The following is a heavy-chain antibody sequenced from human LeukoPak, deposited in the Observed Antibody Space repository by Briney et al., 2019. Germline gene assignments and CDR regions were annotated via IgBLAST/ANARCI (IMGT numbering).Heavy chain of an antibody. D-gene: IGHD6-13*01. CDR1: GFTFSSYA. V-gene: IGHV3-23*01. J-gene: IGHJ4*02. Sequence: GGSLRLSCAASGFTFSSYAMSSVRQAPGKGLEWVSAISGSGGSTYYADSVKGRFTISRDNSKNTLYLQMNSLRAEDTAVYYCALDNPYSSSRYAYWGQGTLVTVSS. CDR2: ISGSGGST. CDR3: ALDNPYSSSRYAY.